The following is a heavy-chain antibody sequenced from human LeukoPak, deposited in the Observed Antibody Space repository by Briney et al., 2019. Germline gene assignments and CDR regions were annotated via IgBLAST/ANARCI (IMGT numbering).Heavy chain of an antibody. V-gene: IGHV3-33*06. CDR3: AKVFYSSGYFDS. CDR2: IWYDRSNK. J-gene: IGHJ4*02. CDR1: AFTFSDYG. D-gene: IGHD3-22*01. Sequence: PGESLRLSCVGPAFTFSDYGMHWVRQATGKGLEWVASIWYDRSNKYYADSVKRRFTISRDNSKSTLYLQMDSLRAEDTAMYYCAKVFYSSGYFDSWGQGTRLTVSS.